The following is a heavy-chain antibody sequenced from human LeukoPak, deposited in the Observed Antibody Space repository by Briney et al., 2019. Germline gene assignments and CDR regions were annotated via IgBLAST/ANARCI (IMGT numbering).Heavy chain of an antibody. D-gene: IGHD3-3*02. CDR1: GGSISSYY. CDR3: ARLVSISPIDY. V-gene: IGHV4-59*12. CDR2: IYYSGST. Sequence: SETLSLTCTVSGGSISSYYWSWIRQPAGKGLEWIGTIYYSGSTYYNPSLKSRVTILVDTSKNQFSLNLSSVTAADTAVYYCARLVSISPIDYWGQGALVTVSS. J-gene: IGHJ4*02.